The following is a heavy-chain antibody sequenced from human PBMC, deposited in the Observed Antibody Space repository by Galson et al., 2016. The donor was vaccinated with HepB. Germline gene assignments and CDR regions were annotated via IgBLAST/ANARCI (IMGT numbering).Heavy chain of an antibody. CDR1: GFTFSTYA. Sequence: SLRLSCAASGFTFSTYAMFWVRQAPGKGLEWVAVISYDGSNKYYADSVKGRFTFSRDNSKNTLYLQMNSLRAEDTAVYYCARVGEAEDAFDIWGQGTMVTGSS. V-gene: IGHV3-30-3*01. CDR3: ARVGEAEDAFDI. CDR2: ISYDGSNK. D-gene: IGHD3-10*01. J-gene: IGHJ3*02.